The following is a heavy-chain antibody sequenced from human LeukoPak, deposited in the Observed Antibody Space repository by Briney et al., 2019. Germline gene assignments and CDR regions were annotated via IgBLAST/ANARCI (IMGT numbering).Heavy chain of an antibody. CDR2: IIPIFDTT. V-gene: IGHV1-69*01. J-gene: IGHJ4*02. Sequence: SVKVSCKASGGTFSSYAISWVRQAPGQGLEWMGGIIPIFDTTNYAQNFQGRVTITADESTSTAYMELSSLRSEDTAVYYCARENGDADNSFDYWGQGTLVTVFS. CDR3: ARENGDADNSFDY. CDR1: GGTFSSYA. D-gene: IGHD5-24*01.